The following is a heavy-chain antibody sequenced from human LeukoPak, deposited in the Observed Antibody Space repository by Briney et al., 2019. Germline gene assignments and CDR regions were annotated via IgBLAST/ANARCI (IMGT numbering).Heavy chain of an antibody. CDR1: GFTLGSYR. D-gene: IGHD3-10*01. J-gene: IGHJ4*02. CDR3: ARILHGSGSYGLDY. V-gene: IGHV3-21*01. CDR2: ISSSSSYI. Sequence: LGGSLRLSGAASGFTLGSYRRNWVGQAPGKGLDGFSSISSSSSYIYYADSVKGRFTISRDNAKNSLYLQMNSLRAEDTAVYYCARILHGSGSYGLDYWGQGTLVTVSS.